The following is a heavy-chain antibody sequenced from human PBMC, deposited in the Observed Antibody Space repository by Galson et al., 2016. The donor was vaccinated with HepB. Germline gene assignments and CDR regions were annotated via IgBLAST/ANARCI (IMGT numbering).Heavy chain of an antibody. CDR1: GFIFRSYA. CDR3: AREASYVNVLDH. Sequence: SLRLSCADSGFIFRSYAMNWVRQAPGKGLEWLAVISNDGSNKYLADSVKGRFTISRDNSKNTVSLQMNSLRVDDTAVFYCAREASYVNVLDHWGQGTLVTVSS. V-gene: IGHV3-30-3*01. CDR2: ISNDGSNK. J-gene: IGHJ4*02. D-gene: IGHD5-18*01.